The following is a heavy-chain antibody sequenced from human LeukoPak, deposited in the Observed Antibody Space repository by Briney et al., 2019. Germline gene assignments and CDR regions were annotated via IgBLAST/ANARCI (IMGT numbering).Heavy chain of an antibody. J-gene: IGHJ4*02. CDR2: IIPIFGTA. CDR3: AREEGEQLARHLDY. Sequence: GASVKVSCKASGGTFSSYAISWVRQAPGQGLEWMGGIIPIFGTANYAQKFQGRVTIIADESTSTAYMELSSLRSEDTAVYYCAREEGEQLARHLDYWGQGTLVTVSS. CDR1: GGTFSSYA. D-gene: IGHD6-6*01. V-gene: IGHV1-69*13.